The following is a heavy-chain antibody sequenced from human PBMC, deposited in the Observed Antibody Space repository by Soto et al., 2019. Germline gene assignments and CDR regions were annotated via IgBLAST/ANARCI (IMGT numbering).Heavy chain of an antibody. CDR2: ISYDGSDK. CDR1: GFTFSPYT. Sequence: PGGSLRLSXAASGFTFSPYTMHWVRQTPGKGLEWVAVISYDGSDKYYADSVRGRFTISRDNSKNTLFLQMNSLRAEDMALYYCARGGGFCGADCYKGGIDYWGQGALVTVSS. V-gene: IGHV3-30-3*01. D-gene: IGHD2-21*02. J-gene: IGHJ4*02. CDR3: ARGGGFCGADCYKGGIDY.